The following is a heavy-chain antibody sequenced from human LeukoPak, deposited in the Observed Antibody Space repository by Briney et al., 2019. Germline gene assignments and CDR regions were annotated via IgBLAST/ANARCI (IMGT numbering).Heavy chain of an antibody. CDR2: IYPGDSDT. Sequence: GESLKISCNGSGYSITNYCIGWLRQMPGKGLEWMMIIYPGDSDTRYNPSFQGHVTISASKSISTAYLQWSSLKASDTAMYYCARLHTSGRYYYGSGSYYLPVYYYYGMDVWGQGTTVTVSS. D-gene: IGHD3-10*01. CDR1: GYSITNYC. J-gene: IGHJ6*02. CDR3: ARLHTSGRYYYGSGSYYLPVYYYYGMDV. V-gene: IGHV5-51*01.